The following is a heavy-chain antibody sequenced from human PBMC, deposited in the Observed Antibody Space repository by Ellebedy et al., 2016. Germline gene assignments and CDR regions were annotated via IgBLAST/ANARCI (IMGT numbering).Heavy chain of an antibody. CDR3: ARTGRNWNDYFDY. Sequence: GESLKISXTASGFTFNSFSLSWVRQAPGKGLEWVSGITGTGVSTYYTDSVEGRFTISRDNSKNTLYLQMSGLRAEDTAVYYCARTGRNWNDYFDYWGQGTLVTVSS. J-gene: IGHJ4*02. V-gene: IGHV3-23*01. D-gene: IGHD1-1*01. CDR1: GFTFNSFS. CDR2: ITGTGVST.